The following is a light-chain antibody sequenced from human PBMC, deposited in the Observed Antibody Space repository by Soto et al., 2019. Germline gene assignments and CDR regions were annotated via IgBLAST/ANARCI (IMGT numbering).Light chain of an antibody. J-gene: IGKJ1*01. CDR2: GAS. Sequence: EIVMTQSPATLSVSPGERATLSCRASQSVFSNLAWYQQEPGQAHRLVVSGASTRASGVPARFSGSGSGTEFTLPISSLQSEDFAVYYCQQYNSWPQTFGQGTKVDIK. CDR3: QQYNSWPQT. V-gene: IGKV3-15*01. CDR1: QSVFSN.